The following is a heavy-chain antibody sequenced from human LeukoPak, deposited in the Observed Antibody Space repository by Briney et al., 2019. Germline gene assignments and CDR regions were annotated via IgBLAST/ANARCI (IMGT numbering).Heavy chain of an antibody. CDR2: INPNSGGT. V-gene: IGHV1-2*06. CDR3: ARGKQLWFAFDI. CDR1: GYTFTGYY. Sequence: ASVKVSCKASGYTFTGYYMHWVRQAPGQGLEWMGRINPNSGGTNYAQKFQGRVTMTRDTSISTGYMELSRLRPDDTAVYYCARGKQLWFAFDIWGQGTMVTVSS. D-gene: IGHD5-18*01. J-gene: IGHJ3*02.